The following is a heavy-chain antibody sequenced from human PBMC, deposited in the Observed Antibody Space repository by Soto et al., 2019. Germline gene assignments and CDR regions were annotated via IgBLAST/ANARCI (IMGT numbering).Heavy chain of an antibody. CDR3: ARTLNYDILTGYVDY. Sequence: PGESLKISCKGSGYSFTSYWIGWVRQMPGKGLEWMGIIYPGDSDTRYSPSFQGQVTISADKSISTAYLQWSSLKASDTAMYYCARTLNYDILTGYVDYWGQGTLVTVSS. CDR1: GYSFTSYW. D-gene: IGHD3-9*01. CDR2: IYPGDSDT. V-gene: IGHV5-51*01. J-gene: IGHJ4*02.